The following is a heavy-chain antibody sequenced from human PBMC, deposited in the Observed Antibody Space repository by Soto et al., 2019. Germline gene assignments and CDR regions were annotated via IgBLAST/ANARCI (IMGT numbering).Heavy chain of an antibody. J-gene: IGHJ4*01. CDR2: IIPIFGTG. CDR3: ARGTVLSYTYYFDY. CDR1: GGTFSSYA. Sequence: SVKVSCKASGGTFSSYAISWARQAPGQGLGWMGGIIPIFGTGNYAQRFQGRVTITADESTSTAYMELSSLRSEDTAVYYRARGTVLSYTYYFDYWGHGTLVTVSS. D-gene: IGHD2-2*02. V-gene: IGHV1-69*13.